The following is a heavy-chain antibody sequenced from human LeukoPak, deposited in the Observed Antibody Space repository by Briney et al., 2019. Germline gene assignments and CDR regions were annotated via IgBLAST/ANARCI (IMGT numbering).Heavy chain of an antibody. J-gene: IGHJ4*02. D-gene: IGHD2-2*01. Sequence: GGSLRLSCAVSGFTFSSYARHWVRQAPGKGLEYVSAISSNGGSTYYANSVKGRFTISRDNSKNTLYLQMGSLRAEDMAVYYCARLDCSSTSCYHYFDYWGQGTLVTVSS. CDR1: GFTFSSYA. CDR3: ARLDCSSTSCYHYFDY. V-gene: IGHV3-64*01. CDR2: ISSNGGST.